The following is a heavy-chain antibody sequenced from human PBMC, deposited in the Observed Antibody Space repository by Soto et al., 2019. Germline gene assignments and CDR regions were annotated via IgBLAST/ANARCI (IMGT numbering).Heavy chain of an antibody. V-gene: IGHV4-34*01. CDR2: VSHHGTS. J-gene: IGHJ5*02. CDR1: DGSLTEYH. Sequence: ETLSLTCVIYDGSLTEYHWSWVRQTPGKGLEWIGEVSHHGTSHYNPSLKSRVTMSVDTSKNQFSLRLSSVTAADTAIYYCATRITVFGLLIPPFDPWGQGTQVTVSS. D-gene: IGHD3-3*01. CDR3: ATRITVFGLLIPPFDP.